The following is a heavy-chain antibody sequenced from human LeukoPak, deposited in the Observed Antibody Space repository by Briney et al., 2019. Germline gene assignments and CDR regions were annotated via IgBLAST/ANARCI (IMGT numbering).Heavy chain of an antibody. CDR3: ARRFSSGWYQFLDY. Sequence: ASVKVSCKASGYTFTGYYMHWVRQAPGQGLEWMGWINPNSGGTNYAQKFQGRVTMTRDTSISTAYMELSRLRSDDTAVYYCARRFSSGWYQFLDYWGQGTLVTVSS. D-gene: IGHD6-19*01. CDR2: INPNSGGT. V-gene: IGHV1-2*02. J-gene: IGHJ4*02. CDR1: GYTFTGYY.